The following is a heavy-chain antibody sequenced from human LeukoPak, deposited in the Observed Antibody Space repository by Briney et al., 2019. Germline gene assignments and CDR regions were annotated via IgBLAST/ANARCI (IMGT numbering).Heavy chain of an antibody. CDR3: ARHGDSRSPFDY. J-gene: IGHJ4*02. Sequence: SETLSLTCTVSGGSISSSSYYWGWIRQPPGKGLEWIGSIYYSGSTYYNPSLKSRVTISLDTSKNQSSLKLSSVTAADTAVYYCARHGDSRSPFDYWGQGTLVTVSS. V-gene: IGHV4-39*01. D-gene: IGHD6-13*01. CDR2: IYYSGST. CDR1: GGSISSSSYY.